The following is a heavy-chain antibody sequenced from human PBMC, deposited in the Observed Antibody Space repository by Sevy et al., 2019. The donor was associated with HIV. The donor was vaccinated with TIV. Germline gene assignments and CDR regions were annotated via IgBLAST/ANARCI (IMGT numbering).Heavy chain of an antibody. CDR1: GGTFSSYA. J-gene: IGHJ4*02. V-gene: IGHV1-69*13. Sequence: ASVKVSCKASGGTFSSYAISWVRQAPGQGLEWMGGIITIFGTANYPQKFQGRVTITADESTSTAYMELSSLRSEDTAVYYCARGPRYYYDSSGYYLRYWGQGTLVTVSS. CDR2: IITIFGTA. CDR3: ARGPRYYYDSSGYYLRY. D-gene: IGHD3-22*01.